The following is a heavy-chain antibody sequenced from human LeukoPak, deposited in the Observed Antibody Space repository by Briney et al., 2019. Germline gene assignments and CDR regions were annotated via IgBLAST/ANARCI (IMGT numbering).Heavy chain of an antibody. J-gene: IGHJ6*02. V-gene: IGHV4-59*08. D-gene: IGHD1-1*01. Sequence: SETLSLTCTVSGGSISSYYWSWIRQPPGKGLEWIGYIYYSGSTNYNPSLKSRVTISVDTSKNQLALKLRSVTAADTAVYYCARHGRFYGMDVWGQGTTVTVSS. CDR2: IYYSGST. CDR1: GGSISSYY. CDR3: ARHGRFYGMDV.